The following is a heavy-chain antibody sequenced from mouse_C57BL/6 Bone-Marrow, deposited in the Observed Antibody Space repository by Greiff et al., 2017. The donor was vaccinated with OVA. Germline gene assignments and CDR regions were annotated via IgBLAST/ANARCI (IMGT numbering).Heavy chain of an antibody. J-gene: IGHJ2*01. CDR1: GFTFSTYT. D-gene: IGHD4-1*01. Sequence: EVQGVESGGDLVKPGGSLKLSCAASGFTFSTYTMSWVRQTPETRLEWVATISSAGTYTYYPDSVKGRFTISRDNAKNTLYLQMSNLKSEDTAMYYCTRDRGSNWGYFDYWGQGTTLTVSS. V-gene: IGHV5-6-4*01. CDR3: TRDRGSNWGYFDY. CDR2: ISSAGTYT.